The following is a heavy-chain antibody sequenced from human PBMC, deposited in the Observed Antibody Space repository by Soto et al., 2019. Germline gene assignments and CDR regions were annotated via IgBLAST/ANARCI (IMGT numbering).Heavy chain of an antibody. Sequence: PGGSLRLSCTASGFTFNTHWMHWVRQAPGKGLVWVSRIYFDGITTNYADSVKGRLTVSRDNAKNTVYLHVNTLRDEDTAVYYCARGGAMGFDYWGQGTLFTVSS. D-gene: IGHD1-26*01. J-gene: IGHJ4*02. V-gene: IGHV3-74*01. CDR3: ARGGAMGFDY. CDR2: IYFDGITT. CDR1: GFTFNTHW.